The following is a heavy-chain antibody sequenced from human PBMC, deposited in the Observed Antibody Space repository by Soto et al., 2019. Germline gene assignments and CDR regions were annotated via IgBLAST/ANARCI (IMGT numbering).Heavy chain of an antibody. CDR2: IYWDDDK. CDR3: VHYQSNNGNWVFDH. CDR1: GFSLNTRGAG. J-gene: IGHJ4*01. V-gene: IGHV2-5*04. Sequence: SGPTLVNPTQTLTLTCTFSGFSLNTRGAGVGWIRQPPGGALEWLALIYWDDDKKYKSSVESRLTITKDASINQVVLTMTNMDPVDTGIYSCVHYQSNNGNWVFDHWGRGILVTVSS. D-gene: IGHD2-8*01.